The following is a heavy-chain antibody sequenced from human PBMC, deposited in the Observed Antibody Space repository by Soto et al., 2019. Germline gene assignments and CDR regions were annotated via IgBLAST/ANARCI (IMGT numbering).Heavy chain of an antibody. J-gene: IGHJ6*02. CDR1: GGSISTINW. CDR3: ARVSSSSAFGMDV. D-gene: IGHD6-6*01. CDR2: IYQTGST. V-gene: IGHV4-4*02. Sequence: SETLSLTCAVSGGSISTINWWTWVRQPPGKGLDWIGEIYQTGSTSYNPSLESRVTISIDKSKNRFSLKLRSVTAADTAVYYCARVSSSSAFGMDVWGQGTTVTVSS.